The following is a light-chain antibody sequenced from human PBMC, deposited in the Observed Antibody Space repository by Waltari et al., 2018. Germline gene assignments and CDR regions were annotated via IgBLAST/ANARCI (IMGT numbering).Light chain of an antibody. CDR3: MQGVHLPLT. CDR2: DVS. J-gene: IGKJ4*01. Sequence: VMTQPQRTLYVTPGQPASISCNSSQTRLHSDGNTFLFWYMQKPGQSPHLLIYDVSSRFSGVPDRFSGSGSGTDCTLKISRVEAEDTGVYYCMQGVHLPLTFGGGTKVEI. CDR1: QTRLHSDGNTF. V-gene: IGKV2-29*02.